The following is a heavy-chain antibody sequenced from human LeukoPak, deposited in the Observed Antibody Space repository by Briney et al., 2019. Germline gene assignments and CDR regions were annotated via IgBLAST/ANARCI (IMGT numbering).Heavy chain of an antibody. CDR1: GGSFSGYY. CDR2: INHSGST. Sequence: SETLSLTCAVYGGSFSGYYWSWIRQPPGKGLEWIGEINHSGSTNYNPSLKSRVTISVDTSKNQFSLKLSSVTAADTAVYYCARGYCSSTSCLGPRYYLDYWGQGTLVTVSS. V-gene: IGHV4-34*01. CDR3: ARGYCSSTSCLGPRYYLDY. D-gene: IGHD2-2*01. J-gene: IGHJ4*02.